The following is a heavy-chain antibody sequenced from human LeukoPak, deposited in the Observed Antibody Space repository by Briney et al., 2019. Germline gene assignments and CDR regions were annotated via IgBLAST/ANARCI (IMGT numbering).Heavy chain of an antibody. CDR3: ASGIYYASVHTWSPV. CDR2: ISYSSTYI. CDR1: GFIFSSYS. J-gene: IGHJ4*02. Sequence: PGGSLRLSCAASGFIFSSYSMNWVRQAPGKGLEWVSSISYSSTYIYYAGSVKGRFTISRDDAKNSLYLQMNSLRAEDTAIYYCASGIYYASVHTWSPVWGQGTLVTVSS. V-gene: IGHV3-21*01. D-gene: IGHD3-10*01.